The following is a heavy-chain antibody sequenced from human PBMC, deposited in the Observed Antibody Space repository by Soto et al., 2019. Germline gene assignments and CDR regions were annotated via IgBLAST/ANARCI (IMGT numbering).Heavy chain of an antibody. D-gene: IGHD2-21*02. CDR3: ARFGGDWNWFDP. V-gene: IGHV1-69*12. CDR2: IIPIFGTA. CDR1: GGTFSSYA. Sequence: QVQLVQSGAEVKKPGSSVKVSCKASGGTFSSYAISWVRQAPGQGLEWMGGIIPIFGTANYAQKFQGRVTITADESTSPAYMEVSSLGSEDTVVDYCARFGGDWNWFDPWGQGTLVTVSS. J-gene: IGHJ5*02.